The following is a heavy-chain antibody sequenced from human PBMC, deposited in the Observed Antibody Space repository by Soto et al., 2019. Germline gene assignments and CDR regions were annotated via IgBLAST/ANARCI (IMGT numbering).Heavy chain of an antibody. V-gene: IGHV3-30*18. CDR2: ISYDGSRK. CDR1: GFTFSTYD. J-gene: IGHJ4*02. CDR3: AKVKSPYSSAWDFDY. Sequence: GGSLRLSCAASGFTFSTYDMHWVRQAPGKGLEWVAAISYDGSRKYYADSVNGRFTISRDNSENTLNVQMNSLRDEDTAVYYCAKVKSPYSSAWDFDYWGQGTLVTVSS. D-gene: IGHD6-19*01.